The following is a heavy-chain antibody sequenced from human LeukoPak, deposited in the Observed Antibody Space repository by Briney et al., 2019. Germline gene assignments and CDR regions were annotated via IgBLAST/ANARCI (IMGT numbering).Heavy chain of an antibody. J-gene: IGHJ4*02. CDR3: ARGLKPPWDSTDYHD. Sequence: GASVKVSCKASGYTFTSYYIRWVRQAPGQGLEWMGIINPSGGSTSYAQKFQGRVTMTRDTSTSTVYMELSSLRSEDTAVYYCARGLKPPWDSTDYHDWGQGTLVTVSS. D-gene: IGHD5-12*01. CDR2: INPSGGST. V-gene: IGHV1-46*01. CDR1: GYTFTSYY.